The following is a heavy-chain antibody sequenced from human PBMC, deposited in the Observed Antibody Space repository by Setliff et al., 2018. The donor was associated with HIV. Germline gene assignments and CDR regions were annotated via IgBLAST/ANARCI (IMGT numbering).Heavy chain of an antibody. CDR1: GFTFRNYK. Sequence: PGGSLRLSCAASGFTFRNYKFNWVRQAPGRGLEWVSSISIGSGGAIDHADSVQGRFTISRDNSKNSLYLQMNGLRVEDTGVYYCARDNLYYNLYDGSPVYGMDVWGQGTTVTVSS. D-gene: IGHD3-3*01. V-gene: IGHV3-21*01. CDR2: ISIGSGGAI. CDR3: ARDNLYYNLYDGSPVYGMDV. J-gene: IGHJ6*02.